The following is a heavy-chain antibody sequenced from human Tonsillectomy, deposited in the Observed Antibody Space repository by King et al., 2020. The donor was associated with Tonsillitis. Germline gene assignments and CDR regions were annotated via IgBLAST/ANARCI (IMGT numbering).Heavy chain of an antibody. J-gene: IGHJ2*01. D-gene: IGHD6-19*01. CDR3: ARGPLLGSGWYGTYWYFDL. CDR2: IYYSGST. CDR1: GGSISSGDYY. V-gene: IGHV4-31*01. Sequence: LQLQESGPGLVKPSQTLSLTCTVSGGSISSGDYYWSWIRQHPGKGLEWIGYIYYSGSTYYNPSLKSLVTISVDTSKNQFSLKLSSVTAADTAVYYCARGPLLGSGWYGTYWYFDLWGRGTLVTVSS.